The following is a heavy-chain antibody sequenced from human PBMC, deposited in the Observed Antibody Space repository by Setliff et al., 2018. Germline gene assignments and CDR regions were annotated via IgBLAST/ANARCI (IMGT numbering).Heavy chain of an antibody. CDR1: GFTFSSHA. CDR2: ISGSGGST. CDR3: AKNGFGVVALGVNNWFDP. Sequence: GESLKISCAASGFTFSSHAVSWVRQAPGKGLEWVSAISGSGGSTYYADSVKGRFTISRDNSKNTLYLQMNSLRAEDTAVYYCAKNGFGVVALGVNNWFDPWGQGTLVTVSS. J-gene: IGHJ5*02. V-gene: IGHV3-23*01. D-gene: IGHD3-10*01.